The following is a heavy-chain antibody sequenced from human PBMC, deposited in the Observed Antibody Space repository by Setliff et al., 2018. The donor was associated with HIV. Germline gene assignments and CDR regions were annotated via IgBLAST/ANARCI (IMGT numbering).Heavy chain of an antibody. CDR1: GQSFTNYD. Sequence: ASVKVSCKPSGQSFTNYDIHWLRRASGQGLEWMGWMNPKSGVSGSALKFHDRVTMTRDTSTLTPYMELSSLTSEDTAVYYCARGATYYNFWTAPPPIDYWGQGTLVTVSS. V-gene: IGHV1-8*01. D-gene: IGHD3-3*01. CDR2: MNPKSGVS. J-gene: IGHJ4*02. CDR3: ARGATYYNFWTAPPPIDY.